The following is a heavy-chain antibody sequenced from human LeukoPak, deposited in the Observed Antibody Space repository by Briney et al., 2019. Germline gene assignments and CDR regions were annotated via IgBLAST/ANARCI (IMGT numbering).Heavy chain of an antibody. D-gene: IGHD6-13*01. J-gene: IGHJ4*02. Sequence: PGGSLRLSCAASGFTFSSYSMTWVRQAPGKGLEWVSSFTSSSRSIYYADSVKGRFTISRDNAKKSLYLQMNSLRAEDTAIYYCARENSGIAATDIIGYWGQGTLVTVSS. CDR3: ARENSGIAATDIIGY. CDR1: GFTFSSYS. V-gene: IGHV3-21*01. CDR2: FTSSSRSI.